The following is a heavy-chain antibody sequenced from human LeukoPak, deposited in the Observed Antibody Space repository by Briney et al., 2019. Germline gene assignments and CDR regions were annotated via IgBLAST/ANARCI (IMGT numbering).Heavy chain of an antibody. CDR1: GGSISSYY. CDR3: ARRRSYSSSWYRRDWFDP. V-gene: IGHV4-59*08. J-gene: IGHJ5*02. D-gene: IGHD6-13*01. CDR2: IYYSGST. Sequence: PSETLSLTCTVSGGSISSYYWSWIRQPPGKGLEWIGYIYYSGSTNYNPSLKSRVTISVDTSKNQFSLKLSSVTAADTAVYYCARRRSYSSSWYRRDWFDPWGQGTLVTVSS.